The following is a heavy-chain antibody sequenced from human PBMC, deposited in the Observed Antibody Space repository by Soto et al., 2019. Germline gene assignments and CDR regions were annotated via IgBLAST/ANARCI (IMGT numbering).Heavy chain of an antibody. J-gene: IGHJ6*03. CDR3: ARSPTVTPKYYYYYYMDV. CDR2: IYPGDSDT. D-gene: IGHD4-17*01. V-gene: IGHV5-51*01. CDR1: GYSFTSYW. Sequence: GGSLRLSCKGSGYSFTSYWIGWVRQMPGKGLEWMGIIYPGDSDTRYSPSFQGQVTISADKSISTAYLQWSSLKASDTAMYYCARSPTVTPKYYYYYYMDVWGKGTTVTVSS.